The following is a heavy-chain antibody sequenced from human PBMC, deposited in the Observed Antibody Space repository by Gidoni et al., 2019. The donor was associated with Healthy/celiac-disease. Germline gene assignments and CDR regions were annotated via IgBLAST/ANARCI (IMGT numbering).Heavy chain of an antibody. CDR1: GYTFTSSY. Sequence: QVQLVQSGAEVKKPGASVKVSCKASGYTFTSSYMHWVRQAPGQGLEWMGIINPSGGSTSYAQKFQGRVTMTRDTSTSTVYMELSSLRSEDTAVYYCARGIVGITGTRWGNWFDPWGQGTLVTVSS. D-gene: IGHD1-7*01. CDR3: ARGIVGITGTRWGNWFDP. V-gene: IGHV1-46*01. J-gene: IGHJ5*02. CDR2: INPSGGST.